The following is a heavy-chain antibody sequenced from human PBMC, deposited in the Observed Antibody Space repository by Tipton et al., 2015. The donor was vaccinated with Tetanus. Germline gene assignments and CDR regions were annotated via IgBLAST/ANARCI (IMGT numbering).Heavy chain of an antibody. CDR3: ARESITIFGVVSIDY. CDR1: GGSITNGGYY. J-gene: IGHJ4*02. D-gene: IGHD3-3*01. CDR2: ISYTGTT. Sequence: LRLSCTVSGGSITNGGYYWSWIRQHPGKGLDWIGYISYTGTTHYNPSLKSRVTMSVDNSKNQFSLKLNSVTAADTAVYYCARESITIFGVVSIDYWGQGTLVTVSS. V-gene: IGHV4-31*03.